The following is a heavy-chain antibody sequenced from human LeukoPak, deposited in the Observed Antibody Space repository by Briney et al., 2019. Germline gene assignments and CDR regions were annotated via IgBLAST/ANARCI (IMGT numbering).Heavy chain of an antibody. J-gene: IGHJ6*02. Sequence: GGSLRLSCAASGFTFSSYSMNWVRQAPGKGLEWVPYISSSSSTIYYADSVKGRFTISRDNAKNSLYLQMNSLRDEDTAVYYCARDPYCGGDCYANYYYYGMDVWGQGTTVTVSS. CDR1: GFTFSSYS. D-gene: IGHD2-21*02. V-gene: IGHV3-48*02. CDR3: ARDPYCGGDCYANYYYYGMDV. CDR2: ISSSSSTI.